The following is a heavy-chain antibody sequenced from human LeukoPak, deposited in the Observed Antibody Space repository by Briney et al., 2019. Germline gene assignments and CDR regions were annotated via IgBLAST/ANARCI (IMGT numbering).Heavy chain of an antibody. CDR1: GGSFSGYY. D-gene: IGHD6-19*01. Sequence: SETLSLTCAVYGGSFSGYYWSWIRRPPGKGLEWIGEINHSGSTNYNPSLKSRVTISVDTSKNQLSLKLSSVTAADTAVYYCAGLRYSSGWYYYWGQGTLVTVSS. CDR2: INHSGST. CDR3: AGLRYSSGWYYY. J-gene: IGHJ4*02. V-gene: IGHV4-34*01.